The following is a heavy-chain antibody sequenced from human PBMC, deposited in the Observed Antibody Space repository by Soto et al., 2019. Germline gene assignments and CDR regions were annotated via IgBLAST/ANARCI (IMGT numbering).Heavy chain of an antibody. J-gene: IGHJ4*02. CDR2: ISSSGEYK. D-gene: IGHD2-8*01. V-gene: IGHV3-21*01. Sequence: GGSLRLSCAASGFTFSCYSMNWVRQSPGKGLEWVSSISSSGEYKYYADSVKGRFSISRDNAKNSLFLQMNSLRVEDTAVYYCASRFCTNGVCHFDYWGQGTLVTVSS. CDR1: GFTFSCYS. CDR3: ASRFCTNGVCHFDY.